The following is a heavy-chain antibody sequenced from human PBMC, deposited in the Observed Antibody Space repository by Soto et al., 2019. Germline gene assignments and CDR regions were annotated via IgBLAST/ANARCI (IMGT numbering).Heavy chain of an antibody. CDR1: GFTFSSYA. Sequence: GGSLRLSCAAAGFTFSSYAMSCVRQAPGKGLEWVSAISGSGGSTYYADSVKGRFTISRDNSKNTLYLQMNSLRAEDTAVYYCAKDLGITMVRATVDYWGQGTLVTSPQ. CDR3: AKDLGITMVRATVDY. J-gene: IGHJ4*02. CDR2: ISGSGGST. D-gene: IGHD3-10*01. V-gene: IGHV3-23*01.